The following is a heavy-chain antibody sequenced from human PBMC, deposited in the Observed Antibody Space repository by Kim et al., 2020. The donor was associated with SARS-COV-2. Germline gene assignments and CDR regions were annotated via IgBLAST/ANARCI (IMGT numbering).Heavy chain of an antibody. Sequence: SETLSLTCTVSGGSISSYYWSWIRQPPGKGLEWIGYIYYSGSTNYNPSLKSRVTISVDTSKNQFSLKLSSVTAADTAVYYCARDLGYDILGGMDVWGQWTTVTVSS. D-gene: IGHD3-9*01. CDR1: GGSISSYY. CDR2: IYYSGST. CDR3: ARDLGYDILGGMDV. J-gene: IGHJ6*02. V-gene: IGHV4-59*01.